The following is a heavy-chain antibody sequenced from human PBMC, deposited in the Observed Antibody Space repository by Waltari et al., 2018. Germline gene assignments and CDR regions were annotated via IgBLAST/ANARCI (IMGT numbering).Heavy chain of an antibody. CDR1: GWTFTFKY. Sequence: MQLLQAGGEVRRAGSSVRLSCKASGWTFTFKYLHWVRQAPGQAPEWVGWITPYNGNTNYSPRFQDRVTFSRDGSLTLYMEMRRLTSDDTGMYYCARSALTPSEDPSAEGVVAVWGQGTKVTVSP. J-gene: IGHJ3*01. CDR3: ARSALTPSEDPSAEGVVAV. V-gene: IGHV1-45*02. CDR2: ITPYNGNT.